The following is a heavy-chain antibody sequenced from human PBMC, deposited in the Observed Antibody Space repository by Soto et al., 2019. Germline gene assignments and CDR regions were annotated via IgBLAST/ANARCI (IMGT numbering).Heavy chain of an antibody. CDR2: IYHSGST. V-gene: IGHV4-30-2*03. J-gene: IGHJ5*02. D-gene: IGHD1-26*01. CDR1: GGSISSGGYS. CDR3: ATQEVGGSYVYTFDP. Sequence: SETLSLTCTVSGGSISSGGYSWSWIRQPPGKGLEWIGYIYHSGSTYYNPSLKSRVTISVDTSKNQFSLKLSSVTAADTAVYYCATQEVGGSYVYTFDPWGQGTLVTVSS.